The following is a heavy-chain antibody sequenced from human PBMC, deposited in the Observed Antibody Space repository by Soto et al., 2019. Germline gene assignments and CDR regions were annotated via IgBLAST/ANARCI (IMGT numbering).Heavy chain of an antibody. J-gene: IGHJ6*03. CDR1: GFTFSSYS. Sequence: GGSLRLSCAASGFTFSSYSMNWVRQAPGKGLEWVSYISSSSSTIYYADSVKGRFTISRDNAKNSLYLQMNSLRAEDTAVYYCASLQEDDEYTWDHYYYMDVWGKGTTVTVSS. CDR3: ASLQEDDEYTWDHYYYMDV. D-gene: IGHD1-26*01. V-gene: IGHV3-48*01. CDR2: ISSSSSTI.